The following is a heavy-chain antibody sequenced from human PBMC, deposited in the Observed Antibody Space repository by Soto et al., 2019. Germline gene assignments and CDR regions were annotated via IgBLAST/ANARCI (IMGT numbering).Heavy chain of an antibody. CDR1: GGSISNRNYY. CDR2: LYYSGST. CDR3: ARRIAASNGGWFDP. Sequence: QVQLQESGPGLVKPSQTLSLTCTVSGGSISNRNYYCIWVRQNPGKGLEWIGYLYYSGSTYYNPSLKSLVAMSVDTTKNRFSLTLSAVTAADTAVYYCARRIAASNGGWFDPWGQVTLVTVSS. V-gene: IGHV4-31*01. D-gene: IGHD6-13*01. J-gene: IGHJ5*02.